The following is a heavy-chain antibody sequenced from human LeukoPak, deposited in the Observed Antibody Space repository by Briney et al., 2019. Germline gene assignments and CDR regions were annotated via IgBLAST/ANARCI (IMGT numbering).Heavy chain of an antibody. CDR2: TYYRSKWYN. J-gene: IGHJ6*03. D-gene: IGHD1-26*01. V-gene: IGHV6-1*01. Sequence: SQTLSLTCAISGDSVSSNSAAWNWIRQSPSRGLEWLGRTYYRSKWYNDYAVSVKSRITINPDTSKNQFSLQLNSVTPEDTAVYYCARDGGSGSYYDYYYYMDVWGKGTTVTVSS. CDR1: GDSVSSNSAA. CDR3: ARDGGSGSYYDYYYYMDV.